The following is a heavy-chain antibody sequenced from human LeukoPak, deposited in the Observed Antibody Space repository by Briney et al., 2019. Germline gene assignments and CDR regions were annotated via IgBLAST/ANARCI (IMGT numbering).Heavy chain of an antibody. J-gene: IGHJ4*02. CDR2: ISYVGSNK. D-gene: IGHD2-2*01. V-gene: IGHV3-30*18. Sequence: GGSLRLSCAASLFTFSSYVMHWVRPAPGRGLEWVAVISYVGSNKYYADSVKGRLTISTDNSKNTLYLQMNSLRAEDTAVYYCAKVQRYQLLRGYFDYWGQGTLVTVSS. CDR3: AKVQRYQLLRGYFDY. CDR1: LFTFSSYV.